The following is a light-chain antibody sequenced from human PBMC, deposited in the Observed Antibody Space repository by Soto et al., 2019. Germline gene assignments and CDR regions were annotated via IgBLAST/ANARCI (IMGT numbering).Light chain of an antibody. J-gene: IGKJ3*01. Sequence: DILMTQSPTSLSASVGDRVTITCQASQDISNYLNWYQQKPGKAPQLLIYDASNLQTGVPSRFSGSGSGTEFTCTISSLQPEDVSTYYCQQYDDLPSLLTFGPGTKVDIK. CDR2: DAS. V-gene: IGKV1-33*01. CDR1: QDISNY. CDR3: QQYDDLPSLLT.